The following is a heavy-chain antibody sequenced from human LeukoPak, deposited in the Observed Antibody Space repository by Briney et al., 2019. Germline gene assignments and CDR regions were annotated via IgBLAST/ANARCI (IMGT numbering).Heavy chain of an antibody. CDR1: VYTFFNCN. J-gene: IGHJ3*02. Sequence: ASVKVSCKPSVYTFFNCNISWGPQAPQQGGEWRVWIIAYNGDTNYAQTVQRRVAMTTDTSTRHAYMELRGQRSEETAVYYCARDVFGGFGEGVIDAFDIWGQGTLVTVSS. CDR2: IIAYNGDT. CDR3: ARDVFGGFGEGVIDAFDI. V-gene: IGHV1-18*01. D-gene: IGHD3-10*01.